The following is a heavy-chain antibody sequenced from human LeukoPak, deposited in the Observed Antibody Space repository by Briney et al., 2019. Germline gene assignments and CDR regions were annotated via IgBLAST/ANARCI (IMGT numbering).Heavy chain of an antibody. V-gene: IGHV3-23*01. CDR3: AELGITMIGGV. J-gene: IGHJ6*04. CDR1: GFTFSSYG. CDR2: ISGSGGST. D-gene: IGHD3-10*02. Sequence: GGSLRLSCAASGFTFSSYGMHWVRQAPGKGVEWVSAISGSGGSTYYADSVKGRFTISRDNSKNTLYLQMNSLRAEDTAVYYCAELGITMIGGVWGKGTTVTISS.